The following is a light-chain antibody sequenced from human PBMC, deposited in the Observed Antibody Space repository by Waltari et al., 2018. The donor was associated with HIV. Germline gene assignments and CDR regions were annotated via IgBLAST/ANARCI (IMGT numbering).Light chain of an antibody. V-gene: IGLV1-47*01. CDR1: SSNIGGHY. CDR3: AAWDDMLSGPV. Sequence: SVLTQPPSASGTPGQRVTISCSGTSSNIGGHYVYWYQQIPGTTPTLLGYRNDQRPSEVPDRFSGSKSGTSASLAISGLRSEDEADYYCAAWDDMLSGPVFGGGTKLTVL. J-gene: IGLJ2*01. CDR2: RND.